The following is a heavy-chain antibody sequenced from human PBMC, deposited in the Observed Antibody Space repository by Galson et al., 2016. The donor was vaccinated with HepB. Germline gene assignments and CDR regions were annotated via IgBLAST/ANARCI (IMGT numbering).Heavy chain of an antibody. Sequence: SVKVSCKASGYPFTSYGISWVRQAPGQGLEWMGWSSAYNGKTDYAEKFQGRVTMTTDASTSAAHMEVRSLKSDDTAVYYCARAGTVTSSMDVWGQGTTVTVSS. CDR2: SSAYNGKT. CDR3: ARAGTVTSSMDV. CDR1: GYPFTSYG. J-gene: IGHJ6*02. V-gene: IGHV1-18*01. D-gene: IGHD4-17*01.